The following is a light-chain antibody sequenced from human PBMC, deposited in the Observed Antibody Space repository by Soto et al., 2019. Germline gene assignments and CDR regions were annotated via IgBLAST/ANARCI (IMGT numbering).Light chain of an antibody. CDR1: QTINRW. CDR3: QQSYSTPRT. V-gene: IGKV1-5*03. CDR2: KAS. J-gene: IGKJ1*01. Sequence: DIQMTQSPSTQSASVGDRVTITCRASQTINRWLAWYQQKPGKAPKLLIYKASSLESGVPSRFSGSGSGTEFTLTINSMQPDDFATYYCQQSYSTPRTFGQGTNVEIK.